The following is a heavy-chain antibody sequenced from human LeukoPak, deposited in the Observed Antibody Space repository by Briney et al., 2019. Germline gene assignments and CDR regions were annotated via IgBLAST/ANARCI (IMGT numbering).Heavy chain of an antibody. D-gene: IGHD3-16*02. J-gene: IGHJ4*02. V-gene: IGHV4-39*01. Sequence: SETLSLTCSVSGGSITSNNYYWGWIRQPPGKGLEWIGSMYYGGSPNYNPSLKSRVVMSVDTSKNQFSMRLSSVTAADTAVYYCARHEHSDHDWRNYRYTSFDSWGQGTLVTVSS. CDR2: MYYGGSP. CDR3: ARHEHSDHDWRNYRYTSFDS. CDR1: GGSITSNNYY.